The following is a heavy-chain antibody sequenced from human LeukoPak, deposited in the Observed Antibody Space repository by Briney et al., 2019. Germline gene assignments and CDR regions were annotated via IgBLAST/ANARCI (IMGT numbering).Heavy chain of an antibody. CDR1: GYTFTSYG. V-gene: IGHV1-18*01. Sequence: GASVKVSCKASGYTFTSYGISWVRQAPGQGLEWMGWISAYNGSTNYAQKLQGRVTMTTDTSTSTAYMELRSLRSDDTAVYYCARDEDDILTGYHHYWGQGTLVTVSS. CDR2: ISAYNGST. D-gene: IGHD3-9*01. CDR3: ARDEDDILTGYHHY. J-gene: IGHJ4*02.